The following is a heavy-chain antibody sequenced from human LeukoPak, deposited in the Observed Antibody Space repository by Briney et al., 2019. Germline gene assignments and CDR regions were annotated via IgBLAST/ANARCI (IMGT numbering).Heavy chain of an antibody. CDR2: ISAYNGNT. J-gene: IGHJ3*02. CDR1: GYTCTSYG. Sequence: ASVKVSCKASGYTCTSYGISWGRQAPGQGLEWMGWISAYNGNTNYAQKLQGRVTMTTDTSTSTAYMELRSLRSDDTAVYYCARDRVAGNLDAFDIWGQGTMVTVSS. CDR3: ARDRVAGNLDAFDI. V-gene: IGHV1-18*04. D-gene: IGHD6-19*01.